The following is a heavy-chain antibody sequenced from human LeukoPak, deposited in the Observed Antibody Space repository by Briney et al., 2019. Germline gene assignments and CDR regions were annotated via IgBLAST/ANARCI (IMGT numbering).Heavy chain of an antibody. D-gene: IGHD5-18*01. Sequence: GWSLSVSRPGSVFTFSRYWMHWVRRAAGKELVWVSRINSDGSSTSYADSVKGRFTISRDNAKNTLYLQMNSLRAEDTAVYYCARGRLQLIWGQGTLVSVSS. CDR3: ARGRLQLI. CDR2: INSDGSST. CDR1: VFTFSRYW. J-gene: IGHJ4*02. V-gene: IGHV3-74*01.